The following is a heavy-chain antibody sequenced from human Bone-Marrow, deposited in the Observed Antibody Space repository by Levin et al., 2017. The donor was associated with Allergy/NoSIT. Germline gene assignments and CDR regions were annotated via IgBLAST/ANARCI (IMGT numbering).Heavy chain of an antibody. CDR3: AGHDFGDYSVDY. Sequence: PSETLSLTCTVSGGSMNIYYWSWIRQPPGKGLEWIGYIYDTGNTNYNPSLKTRVTILLDTSNNQFSLKLSSVTAADTAVYYCAGHDFGDYSVDYWGQGTLVTVSS. CDR1: GGSMNIYY. CDR2: IYDTGNT. D-gene: IGHD4-17*01. J-gene: IGHJ4*02. V-gene: IGHV4-59*03.